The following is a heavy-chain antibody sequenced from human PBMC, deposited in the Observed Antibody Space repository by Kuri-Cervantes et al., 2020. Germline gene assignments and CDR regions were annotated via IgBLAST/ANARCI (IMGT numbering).Heavy chain of an antibody. CDR3: ASGSSGWYSDY. V-gene: IGHV3-33*01. Sequence: GGSLRLSCAASGFTFSSYGMHWVRQAPGKGLEWVAFIWYDGSNKYYTDSVKGRFTISRDNSKNTLYLQMNSLRAEDTAVYYCASGSSGWYSDYWGQGTLVTVSS. CDR1: GFTFSSYG. J-gene: IGHJ4*02. CDR2: IWYDGSNK. D-gene: IGHD6-19*01.